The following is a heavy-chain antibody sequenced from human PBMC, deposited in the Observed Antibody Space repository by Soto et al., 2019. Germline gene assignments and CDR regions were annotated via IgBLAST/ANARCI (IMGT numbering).Heavy chain of an antibody. D-gene: IGHD4-17*01. V-gene: IGHV4-61*01. CDR2: VYYSGTT. CDR3: ARTTAVPNTLRSRYFFDY. CDR1: GGSVSDKTYY. J-gene: IGHJ4*02. Sequence: SETVSLTCSVSGGSVSDKTYYWSWIRQPPGKRLEWIGYVYYSGTTNYNPSLESRVTISVDLSKNRFSLRLSSVTTADTALYYCARTTAVPNTLRSRYFFDYWGQGTLVTVSS.